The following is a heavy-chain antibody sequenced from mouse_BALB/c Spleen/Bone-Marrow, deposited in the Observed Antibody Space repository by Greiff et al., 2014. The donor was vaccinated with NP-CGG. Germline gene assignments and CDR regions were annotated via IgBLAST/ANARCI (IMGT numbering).Heavy chain of an antibody. CDR2: IYPGDGDT. Sequence: VQLVESGAELVRPGSSVKISCKASGYSFSSYWMNWVKQRPGQGLGWIGQIYPGDGDTNYNGNFKDKATLTTDKSSTTAYVQLSSLTSEDSAVYFCARGGRLTGYYFDYWGQGTTLTVSS. J-gene: IGHJ2*01. CDR3: ARGGRLTGYYFDY. D-gene: IGHD4-1*01. CDR1: GYSFSSYW. V-gene: IGHV1-80*01.